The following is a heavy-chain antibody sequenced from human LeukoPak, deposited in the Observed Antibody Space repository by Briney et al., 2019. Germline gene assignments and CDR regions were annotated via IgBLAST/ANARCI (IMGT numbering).Heavy chain of an antibody. CDR1: GFTFSSYA. J-gene: IGHJ4*02. D-gene: IGHD3-9*01. CDR2: ISGSGGST. V-gene: IGHV3-23*01. CDR3: AKSTRGGVLRYFDWLLPSFDY. Sequence: GGSLRLSCAASGFTFSSYAMSWVRQAPGKGLEWVSAISGSGGSTYYADSVKGRFTISRDNSKNTLYLQMNSLRAEDTAVYYCAKSTRGGVLRYFDWLLPSFDYWGQGTLVTVSS.